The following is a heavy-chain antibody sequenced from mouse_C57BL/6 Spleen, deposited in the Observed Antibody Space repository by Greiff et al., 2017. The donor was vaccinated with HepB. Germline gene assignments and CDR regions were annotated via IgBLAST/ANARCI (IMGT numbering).Heavy chain of an antibody. CDR3: ARGGYGYGHWYFDV. CDR1: GYTFTSYW. V-gene: IGHV1-69*01. D-gene: IGHD2-2*01. Sequence: QVKLQQPGAELVMPGASVKLSCKASGYTFTSYWMHWVKQRPGQGLEWIGEIDPSDSYTNYNQKFKGKSTLTVDKSSSTAYMQLSSLTSEDSAVYYCARGGYGYGHWYFDVWGTGTTVTVSS. CDR2: IDPSDSYT. J-gene: IGHJ1*03.